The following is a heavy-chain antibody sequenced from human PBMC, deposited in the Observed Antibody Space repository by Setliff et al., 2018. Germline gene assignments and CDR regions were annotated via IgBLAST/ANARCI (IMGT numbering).Heavy chain of an antibody. V-gene: IGHV4-38-2*01. J-gene: IGHJ4*02. Sequence: PEETLSLTCAVSGFSISSGYYWGWIRQPPGKGLEWIGEINHSGITNYNPSLQSRVAMSVDTSKNQFSLRLNSLTAADTGVYYCARGRNIASRLLDSWGQGTLVTV. D-gene: IGHD6-6*01. CDR1: GFSISSGYY. CDR2: INHSGIT. CDR3: ARGRNIASRLLDS.